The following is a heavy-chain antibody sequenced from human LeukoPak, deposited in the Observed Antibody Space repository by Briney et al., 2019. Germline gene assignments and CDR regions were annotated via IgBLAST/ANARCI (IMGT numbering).Heavy chain of an antibody. CDR1: GGSFSGYY. CDR3: AKVRGQYKGSPIDY. D-gene: IGHD1-20*01. Sequence: SETLSLTCAVYGGSFSGYYWSWIRQPPGKGLEWIGEINHSGSTNYNPSLKSRVTISVDTSKNQFSLKLSSVTAADTAVYYCAKVRGQYKGSPIDYWGQGTLVTVSS. J-gene: IGHJ4*02. CDR2: INHSGST. V-gene: IGHV4-34*01.